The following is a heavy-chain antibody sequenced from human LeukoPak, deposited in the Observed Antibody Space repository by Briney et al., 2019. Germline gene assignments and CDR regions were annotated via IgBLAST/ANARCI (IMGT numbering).Heavy chain of an antibody. CDR1: GFTFGDYA. CDR2: IRSKAYGGTT. D-gene: IGHD3-3*01. J-gene: IGHJ4*02. V-gene: IGHV3-49*04. CDR3: TRGDYDSRNYGWH. Sequence: GGSLRLSCTASGFTFGDYAMSWVRQAPGKGLEWVGFIRSKAYGGTTEYAASVKGRFTISRDDSKSIAYLQMNSLKTEDTAVYYCTRGDYDSRNYGWHWAQGPRVTVS.